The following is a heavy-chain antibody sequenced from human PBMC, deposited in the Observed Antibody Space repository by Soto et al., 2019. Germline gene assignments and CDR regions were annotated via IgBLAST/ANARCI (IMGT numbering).Heavy chain of an antibody. D-gene: IGHD2-8*01. J-gene: IGHJ6*01. CDR2: INPKSGIT. V-gene: IGHV1-2*04. CDR3: ARGYSTDWSKGVFSFSYIHDMDV. CDR1: GYSFTDCH. Sequence: ASVKGRCKDSGYSFTDCHIHWVRQAPGQGLEWLGRINPKSGITSTAQKFQGFVTMTTDTSISTASMELTSMTSDDTAIYFCARGYSTDWSKGVFSFSYIHDMDVW.